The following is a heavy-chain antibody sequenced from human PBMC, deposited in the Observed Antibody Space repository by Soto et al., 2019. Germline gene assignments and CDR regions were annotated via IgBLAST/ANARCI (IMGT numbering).Heavy chain of an antibody. V-gene: IGHV3-23*01. CDR1: GFTFISYA. CDR3: AKDDAKSSSGWYYFDY. CDR2: ISGSGGST. J-gene: IGHJ4*02. D-gene: IGHD6-19*01. Sequence: PGGSLRLSCAASGFTFISYAMSWVRQAPGKGLEWVSAISGSGGSTYYADSVKGRFTISRDNSKKTLYLQMNSLRAEDTAVYYCAKDDAKSSSGWYYFDYWGQGTLVTVSS.